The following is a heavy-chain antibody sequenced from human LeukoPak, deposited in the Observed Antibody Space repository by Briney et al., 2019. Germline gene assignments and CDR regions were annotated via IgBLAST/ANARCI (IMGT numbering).Heavy chain of an antibody. D-gene: IGHD6-13*01. CDR3: ARLRPTIGAAGSFDY. Sequence: PSETLSLTCSVSGGSISSYYWRWIRQPPGKGLEWIGYIYYTGRTQYNASLQSRLTISRDTSKKQFSLKLNSVTAADTAVYYCARLRPTIGAAGSFDYWGQGTLVTVSS. CDR1: GGSISSYY. J-gene: IGHJ4*02. CDR2: IYYTGRT. V-gene: IGHV4-59*08.